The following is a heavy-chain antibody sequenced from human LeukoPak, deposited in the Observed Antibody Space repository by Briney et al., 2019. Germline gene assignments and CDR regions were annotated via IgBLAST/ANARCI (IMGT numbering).Heavy chain of an antibody. J-gene: IGHJ4*02. CDR3: VKDRGVDSSSWDDPYFDY. CDR1: GFTFSSYS. D-gene: IGHD6-13*01. Sequence: GGSLTLSCAASGFTFSSYSMSWVRQAPGKGLEWISGISVSGHRTYHAASVKGRFTISRDNSKNTLYLQMNSLRAEDTAVYYCVKDRGVDSSSWDDPYFDYWGQGTLVTVSS. CDR2: ISVSGHRT. V-gene: IGHV3-23*01.